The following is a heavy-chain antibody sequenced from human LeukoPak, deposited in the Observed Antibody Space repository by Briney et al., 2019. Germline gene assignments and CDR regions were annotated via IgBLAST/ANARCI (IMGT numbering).Heavy chain of an antibody. CDR3: AGGPKIAAAGTGY. CDR1: GGSISSGSYY. J-gene: IGHJ4*02. CDR2: IYHSGST. D-gene: IGHD6-13*01. V-gene: IGHV4-61*10. Sequence: SETLSLTCTVSGGSISSGSYYWNWIRQPAGKGLEWIGYIYHSGSTYYNPSLKSRVTISVDRSKNQFSLKLSSVTAADTAVYYCAGGPKIAAAGTGYWGQGTLVTVSS.